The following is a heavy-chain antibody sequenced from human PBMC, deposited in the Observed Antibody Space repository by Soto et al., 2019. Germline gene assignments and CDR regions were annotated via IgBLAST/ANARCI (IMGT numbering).Heavy chain of an antibody. CDR2: ISSDGSNK. J-gene: IGHJ4*02. CDR3: AKDRSGGSYYLFDY. V-gene: IGHV3-30*18. Sequence: GVSLRLSCAASGLIFSNYGVHWVRQAPGKGLEWVAVISSDGSNKYYADSVKGRFTISRDNSKYTLYLQMNSLRPEDTAMYYCAKDRSGGSYYLFDYWGQGTLVTVSS. CDR1: GLIFSNYG. D-gene: IGHD1-26*01.